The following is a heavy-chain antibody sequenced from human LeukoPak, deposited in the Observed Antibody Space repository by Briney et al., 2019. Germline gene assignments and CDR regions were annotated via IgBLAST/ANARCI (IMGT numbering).Heavy chain of an antibody. CDR1: GFTFSSYA. Sequence: GGSLRLSCAASGFTFSSYAMNWVRQAPGKGLEWISYIRSTSSTIYHADSVKGRFTISRDSAKNSLYLQMNSLRDEDTAVYYCARSYSFDYWGQGTLVTVSS. CDR3: ARSYSFDY. CDR2: IRSTSSTI. J-gene: IGHJ4*02. V-gene: IGHV3-48*02. D-gene: IGHD2-21*01.